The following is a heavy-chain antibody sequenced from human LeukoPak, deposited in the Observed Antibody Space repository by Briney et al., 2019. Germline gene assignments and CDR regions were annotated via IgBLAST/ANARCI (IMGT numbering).Heavy chain of an antibody. V-gene: IGHV4-39*07. CDR1: GGSISSSSYY. Sequence: SETLSLTCTVSGGSISSSSYYWGWIRQPPGKGLEWIGSIYYSGSTYYNPSLKSRVTISVDTSKNQFSLKLSSVTAADTAVYYCARLLPRDYWGQGTLVTVSS. D-gene: IGHD2-21*01. J-gene: IGHJ4*02. CDR3: ARLLPRDY. CDR2: IYYSGST.